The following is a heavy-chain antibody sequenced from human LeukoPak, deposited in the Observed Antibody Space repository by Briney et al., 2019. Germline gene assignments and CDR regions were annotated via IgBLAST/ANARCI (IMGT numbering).Heavy chain of an antibody. CDR3: ARQTTAAAVNFDY. Sequence: PSETLSLTCTVSGGSISSSSYYWGWIRQPPGKGLEWIGSIYYSGSTYYNPSLKSRVTISVDTSKNQFSLKLSSVTAADTAVYYCARQTTAAAVNFDYWGQGTLVTVSS. CDR1: GGSISSSSYY. J-gene: IGHJ4*02. CDR2: IYYSGST. D-gene: IGHD6-13*01. V-gene: IGHV4-39*01.